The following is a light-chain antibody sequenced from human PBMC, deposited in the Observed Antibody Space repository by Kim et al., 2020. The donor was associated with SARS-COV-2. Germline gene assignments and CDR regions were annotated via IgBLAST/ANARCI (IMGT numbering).Light chain of an antibody. V-gene: IGKV3-20*01. Sequence: SPGERATPSCRASQSVSSSYLAWYQHKPGQAPRLLIYGASSRATGIPDRFSGSGSGTDFTLTISRLEPEDFAVYYCQQYGSSLLTFGGGTKVEIK. CDR3: QQYGSSLLT. J-gene: IGKJ4*01. CDR1: QSVSSSY. CDR2: GAS.